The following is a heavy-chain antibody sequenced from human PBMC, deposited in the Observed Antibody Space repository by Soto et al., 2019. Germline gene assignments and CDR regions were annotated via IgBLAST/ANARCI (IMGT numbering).Heavy chain of an antibody. CDR1: GGSINSDGYY. Sequence: SETLSLTCTVSGGSINSDGYYWSWIRQHPEKGLEWIGYINYSGTTYYNPSLESRLTISVDTSKNQFSLKLSSVTAADTAVYYCARPLLNYGEDAFDIWGQGTMVTVSS. D-gene: IGHD1-7*01. J-gene: IGHJ3*02. CDR3: ARPLLNYGEDAFDI. V-gene: IGHV4-31*03. CDR2: INYSGTT.